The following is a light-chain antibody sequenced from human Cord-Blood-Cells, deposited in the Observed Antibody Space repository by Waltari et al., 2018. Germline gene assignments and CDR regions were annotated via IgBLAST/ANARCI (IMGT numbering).Light chain of an antibody. CDR2: GAS. J-gene: IGKJ2*01. CDR3: QQYGSSPYT. CDR1: QSVSSSY. Sequence: EIVLTQSPGTLSLSPGERATLSCRANQSVSSSYLAWYQQKPGPAPRLLIYGASSRATGIPDRFSGSGSGTDFTLTISRLEPEDFAVYYCQQYGSSPYTFGQGTKLEIK. V-gene: IGKV3-20*01.